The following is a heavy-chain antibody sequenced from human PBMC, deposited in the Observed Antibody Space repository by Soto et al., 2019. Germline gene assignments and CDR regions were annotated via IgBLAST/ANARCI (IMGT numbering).Heavy chain of an antibody. CDR2: INPSSGDT. D-gene: IGHD2-15*01. J-gene: IGHJ4*02. V-gene: IGHV1-2*04. CDR3: ARGPSSGSFDY. Sequence: QVQLVQSGAEVKRPGASVKVSCKASGYTFTGYYLHWLRQAPGQGLEWMGWINPSSGDTNYAQKLQGWVTMTSDTSISTVYMELSRLTSDDTAVYYCARGPSSGSFDYWGQGTLVTVSS. CDR1: GYTFTGYY.